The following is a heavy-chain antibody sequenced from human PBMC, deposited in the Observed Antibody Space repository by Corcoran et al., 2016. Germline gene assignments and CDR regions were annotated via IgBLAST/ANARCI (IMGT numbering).Heavy chain of an antibody. CDR2: ISSSSSTI. Sequence: EVQLVESGGGLVQPGGSLRLSCAASGFTFSSYSMNWVRQAPGKGLEWVSYISSSSSTIYYADSVKGRFTISRDNAKNSLYRQMNSLRDEDTGVDYCARGKLELRFTWCDPWGQGTVVTVSS. CDR1: GFTFSSYS. J-gene: IGHJ5*02. CDR3: ARGKLELRFTWCDP. D-gene: IGHD1-7*01. V-gene: IGHV3-48*02.